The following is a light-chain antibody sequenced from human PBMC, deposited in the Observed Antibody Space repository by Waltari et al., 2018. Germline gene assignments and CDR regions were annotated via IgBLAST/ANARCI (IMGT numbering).Light chain of an antibody. V-gene: IGKV3-20*01. CDR1: QSIGTF. CDR3: QHYVRLPVT. Sequence: IMLTQSPDTPSLSPGERATLSCRASQSIGTFLVWYQQKPGQAPRLLIYAASTRATGIPDRFSGSGSGTDFSLIISRLEPEDFAVYYCQHYVRLPVTFGQGTKVEIK. J-gene: IGKJ1*01. CDR2: AAS.